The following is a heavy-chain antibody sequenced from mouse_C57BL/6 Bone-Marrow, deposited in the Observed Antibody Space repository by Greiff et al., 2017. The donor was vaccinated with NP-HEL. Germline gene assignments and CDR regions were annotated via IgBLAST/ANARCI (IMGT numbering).Heavy chain of an antibody. CDR2: ISSGGSYT. Sequence: EVQLVESGGDLVKPGGSLKLSCAASGFTFSSYGMSWVRQTPDKRLEWVATISSGGSYTYYPDSVKGRFTISRDNAKKTLYLQMSSLKSEDTAMCYCARPLYYCNLLFAYWGQGTLVPVFA. CDR3: ARPLYYCNLLFAY. D-gene: IGHD2-1*01. V-gene: IGHV5-6*01. CDR1: GFTFSSYG. J-gene: IGHJ3*01.